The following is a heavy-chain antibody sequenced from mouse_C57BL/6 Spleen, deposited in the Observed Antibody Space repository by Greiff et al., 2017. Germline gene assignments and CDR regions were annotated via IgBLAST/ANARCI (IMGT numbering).Heavy chain of an antibody. Sequence: ESGPGLVKPSQSLSLTCSVTGYSITSGYYWNWIRQFPGNKLEWMGYISYDGSNNYNPSLKNRIAITRDTSKNQFFLKLNSVTTEDTATYYCARAGWLLHVPFDYWGQGTTLTVSS. J-gene: IGHJ2*01. D-gene: IGHD2-3*01. CDR2: ISYDGSN. V-gene: IGHV3-6*01. CDR3: ARAGWLLHVPFDY. CDR1: GYSITSGYY.